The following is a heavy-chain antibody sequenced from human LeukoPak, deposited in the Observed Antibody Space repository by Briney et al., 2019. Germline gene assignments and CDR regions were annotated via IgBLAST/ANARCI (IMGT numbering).Heavy chain of an antibody. V-gene: IGHV4-34*01. CDR1: GGSFSGYY. D-gene: IGHD6-19*01. J-gene: IGHJ5*02. CDR2: INHSGST. CDR3: AGHNNWGYSSGWRRNNWFDP. Sequence: PSETLSLTCAVYGGSFSGYYWSWIRQPPGKGLEWIGEINHSGSTNYNPSLKSRVTISVDTSKNQFSLKLSSVTAADTAVYYCAGHNNWGYSSGWRRNNWFDPWGQGTLVTVSS.